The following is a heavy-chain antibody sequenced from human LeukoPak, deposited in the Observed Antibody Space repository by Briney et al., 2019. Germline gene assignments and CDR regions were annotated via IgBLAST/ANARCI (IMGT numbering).Heavy chain of an antibody. CDR3: ARRAIVGYCSSTSCSYYFDY. CDR1: GYHFTNHW. Sequence: GEPLKIFRKGFGYHFTNHWNGWGRQIPWKGPGGMGINYPCDSYTRYSTSFQGQVTISADKSISTAYLQWSSLKATDTAMYYCARRAIVGYCSSTSCSYYFDYWGQGTLVTVSS. D-gene: IGHD2-2*01. J-gene: IGHJ4*02. CDR2: NYPCDSYT. V-gene: IGHV5-51*01.